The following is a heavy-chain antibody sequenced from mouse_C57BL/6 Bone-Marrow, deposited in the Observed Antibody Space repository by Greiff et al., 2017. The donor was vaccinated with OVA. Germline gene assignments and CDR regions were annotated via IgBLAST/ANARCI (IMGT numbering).Heavy chain of an antibody. J-gene: IGHJ2*01. Sequence: EVQLVESGGDLVKPGGSLKLSCAASGFTFSSYGMSWVRQTPDKRLEWVATISRGGSYTYYHDSVKGRFTITRDKAKNTPYLQRSSLKSEDTARYYGARHARNYFDDWGQGTTLTVSS. CDR1: GFTFSSYG. CDR3: ARHARNYFDD. CDR2: ISRGGSYT. V-gene: IGHV5-6*01.